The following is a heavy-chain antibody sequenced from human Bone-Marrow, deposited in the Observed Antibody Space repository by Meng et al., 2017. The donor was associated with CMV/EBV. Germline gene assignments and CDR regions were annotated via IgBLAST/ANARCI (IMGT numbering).Heavy chain of an antibody. CDR2: INPSGGST. CDR3: SRDRMSSSWYDY. D-gene: IGHD6-13*01. CDR1: GYTVTSYY. J-gene: IGHJ4*02. Sequence: SVPVSRMASGYTVTSYYMHWVRQAPGQGREWMGIINPSGGSTSYAQKFQGRVTMTRDTYTSTVYMELSSLRSEDTAVYYYSRDRMSSSWYDYWGQGTLVTVSS. V-gene: IGHV1-46*01.